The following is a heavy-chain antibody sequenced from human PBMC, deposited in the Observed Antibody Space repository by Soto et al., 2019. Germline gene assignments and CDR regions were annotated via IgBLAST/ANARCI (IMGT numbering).Heavy chain of an antibody. CDR2: INHSGST. V-gene: IGHV4-34*01. Sequence: SETLSLTCAVYGGSFSGYYWSWIRQPPGKGLEWIGEINHSGSTNYNPSLKSRVTISVDTSKNQFSLKLSSVTAADTAVYYCARGRGWLLGYYYYYYMDVWGKGTTVTVSS. J-gene: IGHJ6*03. D-gene: IGHD5-12*01. CDR3: ARGRGWLLGYYYYYYMDV. CDR1: GGSFSGYY.